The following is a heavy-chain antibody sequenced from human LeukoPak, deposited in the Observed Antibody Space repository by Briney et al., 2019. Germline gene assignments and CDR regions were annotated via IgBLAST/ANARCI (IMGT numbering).Heavy chain of an antibody. CDR1: GFTFSSYA. J-gene: IGHJ4*02. CDR3: AKVPDWALFDY. V-gene: IGHV3-30-3*01. CDR2: ISYEGSNK. D-gene: IGHD3-9*01. Sequence: GGSLRLSCAASGFTFSSYAMHWVRQAPGKGLEWVAVISYEGSNKYYADSVKGRFTISRDNSKSTLYLQMNSLRAEDTAVYYCAKVPDWALFDYWGQGTLVTVSS.